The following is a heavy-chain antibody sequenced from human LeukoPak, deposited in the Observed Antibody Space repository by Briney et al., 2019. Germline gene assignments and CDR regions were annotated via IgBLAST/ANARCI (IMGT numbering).Heavy chain of an antibody. CDR1: GGSISSSSYY. D-gene: IGHD5-12*01. Sequence: SETLSLTCTVSGGSISSSSYYWGWIRQPPGKGLEWIGSIYYSGSTYYNPSLKSRVTISVDTSKNQFSLKLSSVTAADTAVYYCARVGSGYDGFNSSPYSRLYYFDYWGQGTLVTVSS. J-gene: IGHJ4*02. CDR2: IYYSGST. V-gene: IGHV4-39*01. CDR3: ARVGSGYDGFNSSPYSRLYYFDY.